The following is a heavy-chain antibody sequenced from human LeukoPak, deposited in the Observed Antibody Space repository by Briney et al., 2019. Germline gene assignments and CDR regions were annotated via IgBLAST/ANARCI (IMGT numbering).Heavy chain of an antibody. CDR1: GYTFTGYY. Sequence: GASVKVSCKASGYTFTGYYMHWVRQAPGQGLEWMGWINPNSGSTNYAQKFQGRVTMTRDTSISTAYMELSRLRSDDTAVYYCARERSTFDWSPKYYYYGMDVWGQGTTVTISS. J-gene: IGHJ6*02. V-gene: IGHV1-2*02. D-gene: IGHD3-9*01. CDR2: INPNSGST. CDR3: ARERSTFDWSPKYYYYGMDV.